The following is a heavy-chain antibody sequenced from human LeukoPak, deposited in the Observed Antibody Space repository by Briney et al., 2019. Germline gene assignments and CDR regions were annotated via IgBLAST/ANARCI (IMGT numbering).Heavy chain of an antibody. CDR1: GYTLTELS. J-gene: IGHJ4*02. Sequence: GASVKVSCKVSGYTLTELSMHWVRQAPGKGLEWMGGFDPEDGETIYAQKFQGRITMTTDTSTNTASLELRSLVSDDTAVYYCAKDRGELELRPTFPDFWGQGTLATVSS. CDR2: FDPEDGET. CDR3: AKDRGELELRPTFPDF. V-gene: IGHV1-24*01. D-gene: IGHD3-10*01.